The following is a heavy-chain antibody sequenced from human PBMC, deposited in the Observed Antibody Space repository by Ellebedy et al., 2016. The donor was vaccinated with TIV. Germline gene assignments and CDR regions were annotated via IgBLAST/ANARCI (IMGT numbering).Heavy chain of an antibody. J-gene: IGHJ5*02. CDR1: GFTFGFSFSRYA. CDR3: AKPPELWLIHTGRVS. V-gene: IGHV3-23*01. CDR2: ISGSGGST. D-gene: IGHD6-19*01. Sequence: GESLKISCAASGFTFGFSFSRYALSWVRQAPGKGLEWVSGISGSGGSTYYADSVTGRFTISSDNSQSTLYLQLDSLRPDDTALYYCAKPPELWLIHTGRVSWGQGTLVTVSS.